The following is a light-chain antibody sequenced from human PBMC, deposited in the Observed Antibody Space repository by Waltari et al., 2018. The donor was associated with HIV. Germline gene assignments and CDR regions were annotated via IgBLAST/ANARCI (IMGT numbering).Light chain of an antibody. CDR1: RPHIGEGHD. Sequence: QSVLTQPPSVSGAPGQRVSISRTGSRPHIGEGHDVHWYQELPGTAPKLLIYCDNNRPSGVPDRFSCSKSGTSASLAITGLQFEDEADYYCQSYDSSLSAWVFGGGTKLTVL. CDR2: CDN. J-gene: IGLJ3*02. CDR3: QSYDSSLSAWV. V-gene: IGLV1-40*01.